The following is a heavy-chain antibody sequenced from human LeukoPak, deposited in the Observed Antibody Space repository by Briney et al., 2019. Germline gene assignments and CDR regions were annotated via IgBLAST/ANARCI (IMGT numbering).Heavy chain of an antibody. Sequence: SETLSLTCTVSGGSISSYYWSWIRQPPGKGLEWIGYIYYSGSTNYNPSLKSRVTISVDTSKNQFSLKLSSVTAADTAVYYCARAEQQLPTSLWNNWFDPWGQGTLVTVSS. CDR2: IYYSGST. V-gene: IGHV4-59*01. CDR1: GGSISSYY. D-gene: IGHD6-13*01. J-gene: IGHJ5*02. CDR3: ARAEQQLPTSLWNNWFDP.